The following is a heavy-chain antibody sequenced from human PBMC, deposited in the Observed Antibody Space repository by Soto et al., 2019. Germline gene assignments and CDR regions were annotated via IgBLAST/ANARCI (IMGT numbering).Heavy chain of an antibody. CDR1: GFTFSIYG. V-gene: IGHV3-33*01. J-gene: IGHJ5*02. CDR2: IWYDGSNK. CDR3: SRDAEVSWFAP. Sequence: GGSLRLSCAASGFTFSIYGMHWFRQAPGKGLEWVAVIWYDGSNKYYADSVKGRFTISRDNSKTTLYLQMNSLRAEDTAVYYCSRDAEVSWFAPWGQGTLVTVS.